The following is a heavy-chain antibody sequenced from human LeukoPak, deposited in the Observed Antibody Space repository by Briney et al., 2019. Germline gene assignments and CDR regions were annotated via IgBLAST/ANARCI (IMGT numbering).Heavy chain of an antibody. V-gene: IGHV4-59*08. J-gene: IGHJ6*03. CDR2: IYVTGT. Sequence: PSETLSLTCTVSGGSIGTYYWSWLRQSPGKGLEWIGYIYVTGTRYNPYLQSRVTISVDRSRNQFFLKMSSVTAADTAVYYCARHIGGGIEDMDVWGKGTKVIVSS. D-gene: IGHD3-16*02. CDR3: ARHIGGGIEDMDV. CDR1: GGSIGTYY.